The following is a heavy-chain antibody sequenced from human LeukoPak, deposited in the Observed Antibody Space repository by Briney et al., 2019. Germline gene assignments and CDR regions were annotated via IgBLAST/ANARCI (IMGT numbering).Heavy chain of an antibody. V-gene: IGHV3-30*02. D-gene: IGHD3-10*02. CDR2: IQNDGSYK. Sequence: KPGGSLRLSCAASGFTFSGYGMHWVRQAPGKGLEWVTFIQNDGSYKDYADSVKGRFTISRDDSENTLHLQMNSLRAEDTAVYYCAKDTYGLARVTMVGGDYWGQGTLVTVSS. CDR1: GFTFSGYG. CDR3: AKDTYGLARVTMVGGDY. J-gene: IGHJ4*02.